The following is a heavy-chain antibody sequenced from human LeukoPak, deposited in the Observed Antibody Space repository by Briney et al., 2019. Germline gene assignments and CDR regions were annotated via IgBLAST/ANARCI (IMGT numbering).Heavy chain of an antibody. V-gene: IGHV3-23*01. J-gene: IGHJ4*02. Sequence: HSGGSLRLSCAASGFTFSNYGMNWVRQAPGKGLEWVSRISGTGGTTFYADSVKGRFTISRDNSKNTLYLQMNSLRAEDTAVYYCAKRLAMTGTHHFDYWGQGTLVTVSS. D-gene: IGHD6-19*01. CDR2: ISGTGGTT. CDR1: GFTFSNYG. CDR3: AKRLAMTGTHHFDY.